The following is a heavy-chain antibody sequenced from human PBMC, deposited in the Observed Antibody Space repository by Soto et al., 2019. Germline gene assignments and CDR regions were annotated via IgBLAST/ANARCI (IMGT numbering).Heavy chain of an antibody. CDR3: ARAGYYDSSGYYGFYYYGMDV. CDR2: ISAYSGNT. D-gene: IGHD3-22*01. CDR1: GYTFTSYG. Sequence: ASVKVSCKASGYTFTSYGISWVRQAPGQGLEWMGWISAYSGNTNYAQKLQGRVTMTTDTSTSTAYMELRSLRSDDTAVYYCARAGYYDSSGYYGFYYYGMDVWGQGTTVTVSS. J-gene: IGHJ6*02. V-gene: IGHV1-18*01.